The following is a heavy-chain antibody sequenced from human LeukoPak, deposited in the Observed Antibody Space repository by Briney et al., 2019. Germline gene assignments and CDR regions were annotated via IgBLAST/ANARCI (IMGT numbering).Heavy chain of an antibody. CDR2: IIPIFGTA. V-gene: IGHV1-69*06. CDR1: GGTFSSYA. Sequence: SVKVSCKASGGTFSSYAISWVRQAPGQGLEWMGGIIPIFGTANYAQKFQGRVTITADKSTSTAYMELSSLRSEDTAVYYCASEGYSSGWFDYWGQGTLVTVSS. J-gene: IGHJ4*02. D-gene: IGHD6-19*01. CDR3: ASEGYSSGWFDY.